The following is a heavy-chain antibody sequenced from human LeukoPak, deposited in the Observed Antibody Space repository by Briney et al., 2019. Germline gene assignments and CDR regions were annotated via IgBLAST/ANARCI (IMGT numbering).Heavy chain of an antibody. V-gene: IGHV5-10-1*01. CDR2: IDPSDSYT. CDR1: GYSFTSYW. Sequence: GESLRISCQGSGYSFTSYWISWVRQMPGKGLEWMGRIDPSDSYTNYSPSFQGHVTISADKSISTAYLQWSSLKASDTAMYYCETNPRTDYDILTGYYILWGQGTLVTVSS. CDR3: ETNPRTDYDILTGYYIL. D-gene: IGHD3-9*01. J-gene: IGHJ4*02.